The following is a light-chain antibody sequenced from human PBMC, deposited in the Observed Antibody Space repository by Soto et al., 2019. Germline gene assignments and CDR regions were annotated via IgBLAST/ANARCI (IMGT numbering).Light chain of an antibody. V-gene: IGKV1-39*01. CDR1: QTIRAY. Sequence: DIQMTQSPSSLSASVGDTVTINCRASQTIRAYLNWYQVKPGQAPKLLIYSASMLQNGVPSRFSGSGSGTDFTLTISSLQPEDSATYYCQQSFSPPPITFGPGTTVD. J-gene: IGKJ3*01. CDR3: QQSFSPPPIT. CDR2: SAS.